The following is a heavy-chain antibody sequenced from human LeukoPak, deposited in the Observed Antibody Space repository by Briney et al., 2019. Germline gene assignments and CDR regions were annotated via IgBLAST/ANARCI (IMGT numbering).Heavy chain of an antibody. V-gene: IGHV3-74*01. Sequence: GGSLRLSCAASGFTFSTYWMHWVRRAPGKGLVWVSRINDDGSGTTYADSVKGRFTISRDNAKNTLYLQMKSLRAEDTAVYYCVKGGNWFDPWGQGTLVTVSS. J-gene: IGHJ5*02. CDR1: GFTFSTYW. CDR3: VKGGNWFDP. CDR2: INDDGSGT.